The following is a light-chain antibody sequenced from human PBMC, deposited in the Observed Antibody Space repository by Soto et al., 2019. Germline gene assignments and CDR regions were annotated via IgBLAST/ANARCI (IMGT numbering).Light chain of an antibody. J-gene: IGLJ1*01. CDR3: SSYTSSSTHV. CDR1: SSDVGAYTF. V-gene: IGLV2-14*03. Sequence: QSALTQPASVSGSPGQSITISCTGTSSDVGAYTFVSWYQQHPDKVPKLMIFDVSRRPSGVSDRFSGSKSGNTASRTISGLQPEDEADYYCSSYTSSSTHVFGSGTKLTVL. CDR2: DVS.